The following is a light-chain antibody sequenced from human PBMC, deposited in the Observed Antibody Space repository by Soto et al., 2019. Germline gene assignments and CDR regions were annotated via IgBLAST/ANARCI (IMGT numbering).Light chain of an antibody. V-gene: IGKV3-11*01. CDR1: QSVRSN. J-gene: IGKJ4*01. CDR2: DAS. Sequence: EIVMTQSPATLSVSPGERATLSCRASQSVRSNLAWYQQKPGQAPRLLIYDASNRATGIPDRFSGSGSGTDFTLTISNLEPEDSAVYYCQQRSIWPLTFGGGTKVDNK. CDR3: QQRSIWPLT.